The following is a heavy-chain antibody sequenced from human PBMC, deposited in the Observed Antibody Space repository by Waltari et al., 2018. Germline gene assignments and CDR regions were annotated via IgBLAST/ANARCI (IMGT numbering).Heavy chain of an antibody. CDR1: GYTFTSYG. V-gene: IGHV1-18*04. Sequence: QIQLVQSGAEVKRPGASVKVSCKASGYTFTSYGISWVRQAPGQGLEWMGWIRTYNGKTHYAQNLQGRVTMTTDTSTSTAYMELRSLTSDDTAVDYCAREAYDFLAGSGYYGLDVWGQGTTVTVSS. CDR2: IRTYNGKT. CDR3: AREAYDFLAGSGYYGLDV. D-gene: IGHD3-9*01. J-gene: IGHJ6*02.